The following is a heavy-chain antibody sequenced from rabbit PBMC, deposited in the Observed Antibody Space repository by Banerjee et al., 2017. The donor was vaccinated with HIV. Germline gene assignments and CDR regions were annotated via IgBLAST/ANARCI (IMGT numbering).Heavy chain of an antibody. Sequence: QQQLEESGGGLVQPEGSLTLTCKASGFDLSSSYYICWVRQAPGKGLEWIACIYAGGSAFTAYASLAKGRFTISKTSSTTVTLQMTRLTAADTATYFCARDLAGVIGWNFSLWGPGTLVTVS. CDR2: IYAGGSAFT. V-gene: IGHV1S45*01. J-gene: IGHJ4*01. CDR1: GFDLSSSYY. D-gene: IGHD4-1*01. CDR3: ARDLAGVIGWNFSL.